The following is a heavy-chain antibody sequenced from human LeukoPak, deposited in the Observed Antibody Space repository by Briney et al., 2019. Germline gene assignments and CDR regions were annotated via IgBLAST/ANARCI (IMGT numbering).Heavy chain of an antibody. CDR2: ISGSGGST. D-gene: IGHD6-19*01. CDR1: GSTFSSYA. CDR3: AKEIAVAGFDY. J-gene: IGHJ4*02. Sequence: PGGSLRHSCAASGSTFSSYAMSGVRQAPGKGLEWVSAISGSGGSTYYADSVKGRFTISGDNSKNTLYPQMNSLRAEDTAVYYCAKEIAVAGFDYWGQGTLVTVSS. V-gene: IGHV3-23*01.